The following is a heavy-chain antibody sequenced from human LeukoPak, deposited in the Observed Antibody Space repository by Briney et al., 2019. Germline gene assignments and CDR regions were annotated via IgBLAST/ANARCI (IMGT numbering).Heavy chain of an antibody. CDR1: GFTFSSYW. CDR2: IKQDGSEI. D-gene: IGHD1-26*01. V-gene: IGHV3-7*01. Sequence: GGSLRLSSAASGFTFSSYWMSWVRQAPGKGLEWVANIKQDGSEIYYVDSVKARFTISRDNAKNSLYLQMNSLGAEDTALYYCARDGGVAAIWGFDSWGQGTLVTVSS. CDR3: ARDGGVAAIWGFDS. J-gene: IGHJ4*02.